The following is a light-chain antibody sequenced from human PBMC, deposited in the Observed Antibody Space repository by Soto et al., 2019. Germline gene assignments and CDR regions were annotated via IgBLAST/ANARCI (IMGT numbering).Light chain of an antibody. Sequence: EIVMTQSPVTLSVSPGERATLSCSASQSVSSNLAWYQQKPGQAPSLLIYGAFTRATGIPARFSGTGSGTEFTLTISSLQSEDFALYYCQQYNNWPPWTFGQGTKVDNK. CDR1: QSVSSN. CDR2: GAF. V-gene: IGKV3-15*01. CDR3: QQYNNWPPWT. J-gene: IGKJ1*01.